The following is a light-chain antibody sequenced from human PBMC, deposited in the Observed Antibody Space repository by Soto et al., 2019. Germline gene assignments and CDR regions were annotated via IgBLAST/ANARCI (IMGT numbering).Light chain of an antibody. J-gene: IGKJ1*01. CDR1: QDITSY. V-gene: IGKV1-9*01. CDR3: QQLRSYLWT. Sequence: DIQMTQSPSSLSASVGDSVTITCRASQDITSYFAWYQQQPGKAPKRLIYAASSLQSGVPSRFSGSGSGTDFTLTISSLQPEDFATYYCQQLRSYLWTFGQGTTVDIK. CDR2: AAS.